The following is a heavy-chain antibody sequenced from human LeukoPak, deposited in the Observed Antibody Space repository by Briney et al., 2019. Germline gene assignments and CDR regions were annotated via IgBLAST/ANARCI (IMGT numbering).Heavy chain of an antibody. J-gene: IGHJ4*02. CDR3: ARVGYSSGHYYFDY. D-gene: IGHD6-19*01. V-gene: IGHV3-20*04. Sequence: GGSLRLSSAASGFTFDDYGMSWVRQAPGKGLEWVSGINWNGGSTGYADSVKGRFTISRDNAKNSLYLQMNSLRAEDTALYYCARVGYSSGHYYFDYWGQGTLVTVSS. CDR2: INWNGGST. CDR1: GFTFDDYG.